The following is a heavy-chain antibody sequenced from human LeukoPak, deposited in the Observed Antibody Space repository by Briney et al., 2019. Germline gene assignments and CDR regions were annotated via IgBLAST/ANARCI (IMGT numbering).Heavy chain of an antibody. D-gene: IGHD3-22*01. Sequence: PSETLSLTCAVYGVSFSGYYWSWLRQPPGKGLEGIGEINHSGSTNYNPSLKSRVTISVATSKNQFSLKLSCVTAADTAVYYCARTYYYDSSGYLNYFDYWDQGTLVTVSS. CDR3: ARTYYYDSSGYLNYFDY. V-gene: IGHV4-34*01. CDR1: GVSFSGYY. CDR2: INHSGST. J-gene: IGHJ4*02.